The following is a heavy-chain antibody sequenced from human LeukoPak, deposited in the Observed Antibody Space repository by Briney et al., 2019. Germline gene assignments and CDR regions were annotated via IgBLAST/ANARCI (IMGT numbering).Heavy chain of an antibody. J-gene: IGHJ4*02. CDR1: GLSLINYA. CDR3: EKDRRNDYAQGLDY. Sequence: GGALRLSCADSGLSLINYATTWVRQAPGKGREWVSTIRGSCDSTYYADYVRVRFTIARDNSKNTLHLQMSSLRAEDSAVYHCEKDRRNDYAQGLDYWGQGTLVTVSS. CDR2: IRGSCDST. V-gene: IGHV3-23*01. D-gene: IGHD4-17*01.